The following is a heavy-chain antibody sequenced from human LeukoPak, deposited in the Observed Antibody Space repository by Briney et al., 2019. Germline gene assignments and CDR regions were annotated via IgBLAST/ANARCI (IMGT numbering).Heavy chain of an antibody. D-gene: IGHD5-18*01. Sequence: GASVKVSCKASEYTLTSYYLHWVRQAPGQGLEWMGIINPSGGSTSYAQKFQGRVTMTRDTSTSTVYMELSSLRSEDTAVYYCAALGYSYGQNLFDYWGQGTPVTVSS. CDR3: AALGYSYGQNLFDY. V-gene: IGHV1-46*01. CDR1: EYTLTSYY. CDR2: INPSGGST. J-gene: IGHJ4*02.